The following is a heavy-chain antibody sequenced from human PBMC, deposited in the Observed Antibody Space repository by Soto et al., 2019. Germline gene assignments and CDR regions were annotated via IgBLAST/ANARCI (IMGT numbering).Heavy chain of an antibody. Sequence: QVQLVQSGAEVKKPGASVKISCKASGYTFTYYHVHWVRQAPGQGLEWMGIINPNSGDTTYAQKFRGRVTMTRDTSTSTVYMEVGSLASEDTALYYGARVPYRYGLLFYLDYWGQGTLVTVSS. V-gene: IGHV1-46*01. CDR3: ARVPYRYGLLFYLDY. CDR2: INPNSGDT. D-gene: IGHD5-18*01. CDR1: GYTFTYYH. J-gene: IGHJ4*02.